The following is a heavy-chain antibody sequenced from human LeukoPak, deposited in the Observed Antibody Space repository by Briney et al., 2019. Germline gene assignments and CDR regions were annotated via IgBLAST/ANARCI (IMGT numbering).Heavy chain of an antibody. CDR3: ARFERSTGCY. D-gene: IGHD2-8*02. V-gene: IGHV4-38-2*01. CDR1: GGSISSGYY. J-gene: IGHJ4*02. Sequence: PSETLSLTCAVSGGSISSGYYWAWIRQPPGKGLEWIGTIYHSDSTYYNPSLKSRVAISVDTSKNQFSLKLNSVTAADTAVYYCARFERSTGCYWGQGTLVTVSS. CDR2: IYHSDST.